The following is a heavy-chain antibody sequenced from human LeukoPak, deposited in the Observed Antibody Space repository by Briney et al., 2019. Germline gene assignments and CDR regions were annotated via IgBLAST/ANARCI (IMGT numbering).Heavy chain of an antibody. Sequence: GESLRLSCAASGFTVSSNYMSWVRQAPGKGLEWVSVIYSGGSTYYADSVKGRFTISRDNSKNTLYLQMNSLRAEDTAVYYCARDGVDSGYDYYFDYWGQGTLVTVSS. CDR1: GFTVSSNY. D-gene: IGHD5-12*01. CDR2: IYSGGST. CDR3: ARDGVDSGYDYYFDY. V-gene: IGHV3-66*01. J-gene: IGHJ4*02.